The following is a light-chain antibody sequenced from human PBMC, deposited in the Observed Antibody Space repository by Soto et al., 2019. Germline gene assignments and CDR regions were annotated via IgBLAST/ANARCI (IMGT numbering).Light chain of an antibody. CDR1: QGIANF. CDR2: SAS. CDR3: QKYNSAPWT. V-gene: IGKV1-27*01. J-gene: IGKJ1*01. Sequence: DIQMTQSPSSLSASLGDRVTITCRASQGIANFLAWYQQKPGKVPKLLIYSASTLQSGVPSRFSGSGSGTDFSLTISSLQPEDVATYYCQKYNSAPWTFGQGTKVEIK.